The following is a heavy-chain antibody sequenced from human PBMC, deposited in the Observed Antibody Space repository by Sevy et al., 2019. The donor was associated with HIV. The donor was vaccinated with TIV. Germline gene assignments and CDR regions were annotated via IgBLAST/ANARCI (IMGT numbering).Heavy chain of an antibody. Sequence: GESLKISCKGPGYSFTSYWIGWVRQMPGKGLEWMGIIYPGDSDTRYSPSFQGQVTISADKSISTAYLQWSSLKASDTAMYYCAYCSGGSCPLDAFDIWGQGTMVTVSS. CDR2: IYPGDSDT. J-gene: IGHJ3*02. V-gene: IGHV5-51*01. CDR3: AYCSGGSCPLDAFDI. D-gene: IGHD2-15*01. CDR1: GYSFTSYW.